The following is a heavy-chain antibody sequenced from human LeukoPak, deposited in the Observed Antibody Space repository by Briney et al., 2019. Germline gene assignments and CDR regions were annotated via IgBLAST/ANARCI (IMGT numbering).Heavy chain of an antibody. J-gene: IGHJ4*02. Sequence: ASVKVSCKASGYTFTGYYMHWVRQAPGQGLEWMGWINPNSGGTYYAQKFQGRVTMTSDTSISTAYMELSRLRSDNTAVYYCARDLYGGTSATFNYWGQGTLVTVSS. V-gene: IGHV1-2*02. CDR1: GYTFTGYY. CDR2: INPNSGGT. D-gene: IGHD4-23*01. CDR3: ARDLYGGTSATFNY.